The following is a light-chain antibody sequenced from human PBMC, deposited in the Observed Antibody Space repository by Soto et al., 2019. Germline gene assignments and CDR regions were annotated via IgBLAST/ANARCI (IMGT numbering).Light chain of an antibody. CDR2: GAS. Sequence: EIVLTQSPGTLSLSPGERATLSCRASQSVSSSYLAWYQQKPGQAPRLLIYGASSRATGIPDRFSGSGSGTDFTLTISRVEPEDYSVYYCQQYDSSPVTFGPGTKVDIK. J-gene: IGKJ3*01. V-gene: IGKV3-20*01. CDR3: QQYDSSPVT. CDR1: QSVSSSY.